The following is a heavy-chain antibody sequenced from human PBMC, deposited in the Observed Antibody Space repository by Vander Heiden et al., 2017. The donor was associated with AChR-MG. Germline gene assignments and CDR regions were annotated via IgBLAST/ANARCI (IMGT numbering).Heavy chain of an antibody. J-gene: IGHJ4*02. D-gene: IGHD6-6*01. Sequence: QVQLVQSGAEVKKPGASVKVSCKASGYTFTGYYMHWVRQAPGQGLEWMGWINPNSGGTNSAQRFQGRVTMTRDTSISTAYMEVSRLTSDDTAVYYCARDKGSTWPFDYWGQGTLVTVSS. V-gene: IGHV1-2*02. CDR3: ARDKGSTWPFDY. CDR2: INPNSGGT. CDR1: GYTFTGYY.